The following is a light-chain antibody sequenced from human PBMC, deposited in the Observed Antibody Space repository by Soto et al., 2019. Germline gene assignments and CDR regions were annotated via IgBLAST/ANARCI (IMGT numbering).Light chain of an antibody. CDR2: NIN. CDR3: LLSYSGAWV. CDR1: TGSVTTSHY. V-gene: IGLV7-46*01. J-gene: IGLJ3*02. Sequence: QAVVTQEPSLTVSPGGTVTLTCGSGTGSVTTSHYPTWVQQKPGQPPRTLFYNINNKHSWTPARFSGSLLGGKAALTLSGAQPEDEADYYCLLSYSGAWVFGGGTKLTVL.